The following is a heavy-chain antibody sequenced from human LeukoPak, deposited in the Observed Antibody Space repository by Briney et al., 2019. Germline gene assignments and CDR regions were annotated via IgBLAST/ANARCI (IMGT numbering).Heavy chain of an antibody. CDR2: INPDSGGT. V-gene: IGHV1-2*02. CDR1: GYNFIDSY. CDR3: ASGGSLDNWYVGYFDY. J-gene: IGHJ4*02. D-gene: IGHD1-26*01. Sequence: ASVKVSCKASGYNFIDSYIHWVRQAPGQGLEWMGWINPDSGGTNLAQKFQGRVTMTRDSSISTAYMELSRLTSDDTAVYYCASGGSLDNWYVGYFDYWGQGTLVTVSS.